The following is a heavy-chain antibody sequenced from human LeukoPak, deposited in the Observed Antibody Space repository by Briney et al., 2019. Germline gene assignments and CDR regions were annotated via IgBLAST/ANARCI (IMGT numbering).Heavy chain of an antibody. Sequence: SETLSLTCAVYGGSFSGYYWSWIRQPPGKGPEWIGETNHSGSTNYNPSLKSRVTISVDTSKNQFSLKLSSVTAADTAVYYCARGPKWELLPINWFDPWGQGTLVTVSS. CDR1: GGSFSGYY. V-gene: IGHV4-34*01. CDR3: ARGPKWELLPINWFDP. D-gene: IGHD1-26*01. J-gene: IGHJ5*02. CDR2: TNHSGST.